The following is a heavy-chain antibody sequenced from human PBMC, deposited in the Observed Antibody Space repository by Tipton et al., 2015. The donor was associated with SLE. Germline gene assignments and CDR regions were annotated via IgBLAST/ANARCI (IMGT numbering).Heavy chain of an antibody. Sequence: TLSLTCTLSGDSISSYHWSWIRQPPGRGLEWIGYLHYGGSTDYNPSLKSRVTISVDRTKNQVSLKLSSVTAADTALYYCARHGMAVDGTGCLDYWGQGSLVAVSS. CDR2: LHYGGST. CDR3: ARHGMAVDGTGCLDY. J-gene: IGHJ4*02. V-gene: IGHV4-59*08. D-gene: IGHD6-19*01. CDR1: GDSISSYH.